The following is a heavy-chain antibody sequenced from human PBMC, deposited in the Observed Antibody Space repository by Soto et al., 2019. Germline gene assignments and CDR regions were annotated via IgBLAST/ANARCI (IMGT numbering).Heavy chain of an antibody. V-gene: IGHV3-48*03. D-gene: IGHD3-22*01. Sequence: EVQLVESGGGVVQPGGSLRLSCAASGFSFSDYEMNWVRQAPGKGLEWVSYSSRSGSTIEYADSVKGRFTISRDYDKTSLYLQMNSLRVEDRAVYYCAIGYYSKKFDYWGQGTLVSVSS. J-gene: IGHJ4*02. CDR2: SSRSGSTI. CDR3: AIGYYSKKFDY. CDR1: GFSFSDYE.